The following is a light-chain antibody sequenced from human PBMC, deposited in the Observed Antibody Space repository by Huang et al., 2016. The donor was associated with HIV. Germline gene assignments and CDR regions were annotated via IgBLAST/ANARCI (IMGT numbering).Light chain of an antibody. V-gene: IGKV3-20*01. CDR2: GAS. J-gene: IGKJ4*01. Sequence: EIVLTQSPGTLSLSPGERVTLSCRARQSVSSNFLAWYQQKPGQAPRFLIYGASTRATGVPDRFSCSGSGTDFTLTISRRGPEDFAVYYCQQYGSSPLTFGGGTKVEIK. CDR3: QQYGSSPLT. CDR1: QSVSSNF.